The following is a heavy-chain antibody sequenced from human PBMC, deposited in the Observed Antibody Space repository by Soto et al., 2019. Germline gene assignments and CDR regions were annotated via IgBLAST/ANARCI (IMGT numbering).Heavy chain of an antibody. V-gene: IGHV1-3*05. Sequence: QVQLVQSGAEEKKPGASVKVSCKASGYTFTSYAMHWVRQAPGQRLEWMGWINAGNGNTKYSQKFQGRVTITRDTSASTAYRELSTLRSEETAVYYCGRERQQLNWFDPWGQGTLVTVSS. D-gene: IGHD6-13*01. CDR2: INAGNGNT. J-gene: IGHJ5*02. CDR3: GRERQQLNWFDP. CDR1: GYTFTSYA.